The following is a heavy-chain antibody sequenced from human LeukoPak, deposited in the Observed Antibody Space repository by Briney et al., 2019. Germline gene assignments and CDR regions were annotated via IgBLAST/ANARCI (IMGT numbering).Heavy chain of an antibody. CDR3: ARAWSLSVVPAETGLVGC. CDR2: ISSSGSTI. Sequence: GGSLRLSCAASGFTFSDYYMSWIRQAPGKGLEWVSYISSSGSTIYYADSVKGRFTISRDNAKNSLYLQMDSLRAEDTAVYYCARAWSLSVVPAETGLVGCWGQGTLVTVSS. D-gene: IGHD2-2*01. CDR1: GFTFSDYY. J-gene: IGHJ4*02. V-gene: IGHV3-11*01.